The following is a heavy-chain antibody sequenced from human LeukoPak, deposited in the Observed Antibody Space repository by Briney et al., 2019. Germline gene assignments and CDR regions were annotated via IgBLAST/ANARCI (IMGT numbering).Heavy chain of an antibody. CDR1: GGSISSSSYY. J-gene: IGHJ5*02. V-gene: IGHV4-39*01. CDR2: IYYSGST. CDR3: ARHRLNTGGRVFWFDP. Sequence: PSETLSLTCTVSGGSISSSSYYWGWIRQPPGKGLEWIGSIYYSGSTYYNPSLKSRVTISVDTSKNQFSLKLSSVTAADTAVYYCARHRLNTGGRVFWFDPWGQGTLVTVSS. D-gene: IGHD4-11*01.